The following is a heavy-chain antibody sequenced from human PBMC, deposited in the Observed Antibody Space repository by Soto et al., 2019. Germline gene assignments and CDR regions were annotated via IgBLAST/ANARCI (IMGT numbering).Heavy chain of an antibody. CDR3: TTNYLLGDILTGYYMGGNYYYGMDV. CDR1: GFTFSNAW. D-gene: IGHD3-9*01. V-gene: IGHV3-15*01. CDR2: IKSKTDGGTT. J-gene: IGHJ6*02. Sequence: PGGSLRLSCAASGFTFSNAWMSWVRQAPGKGLEWVGRIKSKTDGGTTDYAAPVKGRFTISRDDSKNTLYLQMNSLKTEDTAVYYCTTNYLLGDILTGYYMGGNYYYGMDVWGQGTTVTVSS.